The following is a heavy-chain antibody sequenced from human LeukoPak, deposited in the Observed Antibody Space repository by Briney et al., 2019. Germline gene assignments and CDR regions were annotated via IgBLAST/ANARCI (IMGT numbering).Heavy chain of an antibody. J-gene: IGHJ4*02. CDR2: IKQDGSEK. Sequence: GGSLRLSCAASGFTFSSYWMSWVRQAPGKGLEWVANIKQDGSEKHYVDSVKGRFTISRDNAKNSLYLQMNSLSAEDTAVYYCGSIGSSWYEDYCGQGTLVTVSS. D-gene: IGHD6-13*01. V-gene: IGHV3-7*01. CDR3: GSIGSSWYEDY. CDR1: GFTFSSYW.